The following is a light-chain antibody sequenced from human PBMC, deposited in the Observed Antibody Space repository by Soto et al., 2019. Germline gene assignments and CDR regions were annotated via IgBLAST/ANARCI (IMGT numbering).Light chain of an antibody. V-gene: IGKV3-20*01. J-gene: IGKJ5*01. CDR2: GAS. Sequence: EIMLTQSPGTLSLSPGERATLSCRASQSVSSSYLAWYQQKPGQAPRLLIYGASSRATGIPDRFSGSGSGTDFTLTISRLEPEDFAVYYCQQYGSSPRITFGQGTLLEI. CDR1: QSVSSSY. CDR3: QQYGSSPRIT.